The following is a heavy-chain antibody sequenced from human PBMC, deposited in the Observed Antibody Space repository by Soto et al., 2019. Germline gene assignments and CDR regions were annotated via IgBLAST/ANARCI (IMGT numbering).Heavy chain of an antibody. J-gene: IGHJ4*02. V-gene: IGHV3-74*03. CDR2: INDDGSTT. CDR1: GFTFRTSW. Sequence: EVQLVESGGGLVQPGGSLRLSCAASGFTFRTSWMYWVRQAPGKGLVWVSRINDDGSTTTYADSVKGRSTISRDNAKTTLFMQMDSLRAEDTGVYYCARGSSGPEYWGQGTLVTVSS. D-gene: IGHD2-15*01. CDR3: ARGSSGPEY.